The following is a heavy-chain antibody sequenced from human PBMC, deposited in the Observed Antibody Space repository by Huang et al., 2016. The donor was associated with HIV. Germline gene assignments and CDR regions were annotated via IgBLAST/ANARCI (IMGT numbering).Heavy chain of an antibody. CDR3: ARARGSYYTNPFDY. Sequence: QVQLVQSGAEVKKPGSSVKVSCKASGGTFKNYAISWVRQAPGQGLEWRGGIILILGTTNYAQRFQGRVMITADESTRTAYMELASLRSEDTAIYYCARARGSYYTNPFDYWGQGTLVTVSS. CDR2: IILILGTT. CDR1: GGTFKNYA. J-gene: IGHJ4*02. D-gene: IGHD1-26*01. V-gene: IGHV1-69*01.